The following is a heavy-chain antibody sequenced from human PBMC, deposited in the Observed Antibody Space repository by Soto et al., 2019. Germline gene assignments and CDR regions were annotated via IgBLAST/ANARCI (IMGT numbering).Heavy chain of an antibody. J-gene: IGHJ4*02. V-gene: IGHV1-18*01. Sequence: QVHLVQSVAEVKKPGASVKVSCKGSGYAFTTYGITWVRQAPGQGLEWMGWISAHNGNTNYARKLQGRVTVTRDTSTSTAYEEMKSLRSDDTAVYYCERGMDGDYWGQGALVTVSS. D-gene: IGHD6-6*01. CDR3: ERGMDGDY. CDR1: GYAFTTYG. CDR2: ISAHNGNT.